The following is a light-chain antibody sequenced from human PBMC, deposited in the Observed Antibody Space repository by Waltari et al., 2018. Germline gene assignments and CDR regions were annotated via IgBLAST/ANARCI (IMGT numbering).Light chain of an antibody. CDR3: CSYAGSYTGV. CDR2: DVS. Sequence: QSALTQPRSVSGSPGQSVTISCTGTSSDVGGYHYASWYQQHPGKAPKLMIYDVSKRPSGVPDRFSGSKSGNTASLTISGLQADDEADYYCCSYAGSYTGVFGTGSKVTVL. V-gene: IGLV2-11*01. J-gene: IGLJ1*01. CDR1: SSDVGGYHY.